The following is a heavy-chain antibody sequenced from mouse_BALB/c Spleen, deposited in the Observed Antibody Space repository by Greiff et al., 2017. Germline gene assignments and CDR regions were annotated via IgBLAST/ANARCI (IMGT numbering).Heavy chain of an antibody. CDR3: AKYERYAMDY. V-gene: IGHV1-82*01. J-gene: IGHJ4*01. D-gene: IGHD2-10*02. CDR1: GYAFSSSW. Sequence: QVQLQQPGPELVKPGASVKISCKASGYAFSSSWMNWVKQRPGQGLEWIGRIYPGDGDTNYNGKFKGKATLTADKSSSTAYMQLSSLTSEDSAVYYCAKYERYAMDYWGQGTSVTVSS. CDR2: IYPGDGDT.